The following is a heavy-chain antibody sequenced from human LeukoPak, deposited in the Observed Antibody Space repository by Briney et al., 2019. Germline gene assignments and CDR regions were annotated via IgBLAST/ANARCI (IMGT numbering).Heavy chain of an antibody. CDR1: GFTFSSYA. V-gene: IGHV3-23*01. CDR3: ARALLGGMGYYFDY. J-gene: IGHJ4*02. Sequence: GGSLRLSCAASGFTFSSYAMSWVRQAPGKGLEWVSAISGSGGSTYYADSVKGRFTISRDNSKNTLYLQMNSPRAEDTAVYYCARALLGGMGYYFDYWGQGTLVTVSS. CDR2: ISGSGGST. D-gene: IGHD3-16*01.